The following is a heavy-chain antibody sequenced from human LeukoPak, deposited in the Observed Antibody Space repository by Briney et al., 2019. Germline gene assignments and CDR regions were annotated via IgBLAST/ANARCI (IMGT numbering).Heavy chain of an antibody. CDR1: GFTFSSYA. CDR2: ISGSGGST. CDR3: AKVLGGSYASEVGAFDI. J-gene: IGHJ3*02. Sequence: GGSLRLSCAASGFTFSSYAMSWVRQAPGKGLEWVSAISGSGGSTYYADSVKGRFTISRDTSKNTLYLQMNSLRAEDTAVYYCAKVLGGSYASEVGAFDIWGQGTMVTVSS. D-gene: IGHD1-26*01. V-gene: IGHV3-23*01.